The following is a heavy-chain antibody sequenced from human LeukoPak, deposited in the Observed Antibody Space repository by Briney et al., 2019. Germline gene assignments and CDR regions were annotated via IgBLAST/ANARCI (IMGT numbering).Heavy chain of an antibody. CDR2: ISGSGGST. V-gene: IGHV3-23*01. CDR1: GFTFSTYA. CDR3: AKAVRITGTPGDY. D-gene: IGHD1-20*01. J-gene: IGHJ4*02. Sequence: GGSLRLSCAASGFTFSTYAMSWVRQAPGKGLEWVSAISGSGGSTYYADSVKGRFTISRDNSKNTLYLQMNSLRAEDTAVYYCAKAVRITGTPGDYWGQGTLVTVSS.